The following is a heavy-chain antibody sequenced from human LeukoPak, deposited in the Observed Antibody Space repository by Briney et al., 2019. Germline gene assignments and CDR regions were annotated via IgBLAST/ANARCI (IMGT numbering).Heavy chain of an antibody. CDR3: ARAGVAAAGNFDY. Sequence: SETLSLTCTVSGGSISSYYWSWIRQPPGKGLEWIGYIYYSGSTNYNPSFKSRVTISVDTSKNQFSLKLSSVTAADTAVYYCARAGVAAAGNFDYWGQGTLVTVSS. D-gene: IGHD6-13*01. V-gene: IGHV4-59*01. J-gene: IGHJ4*02. CDR2: IYYSGST. CDR1: GGSISSYY.